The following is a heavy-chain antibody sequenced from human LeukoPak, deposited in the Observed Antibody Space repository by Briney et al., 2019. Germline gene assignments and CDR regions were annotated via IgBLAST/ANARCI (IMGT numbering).Heavy chain of an antibody. Sequence: SETLSLTCTVSGDSLSSNYSSCIPQPPGKGLEWSGYIYNSGSTKYKPSLKSRVTISVDTSKNLFSLKLTSVTAADTAVYYCATCRDEFGDYGFTSWGEGTLVTDSS. CDR1: GDSLSSNY. V-gene: IGHV4-59*01. CDR3: ATCRDEFGDYGFTS. J-gene: IGHJ5*02. CDR2: IYNSGST. D-gene: IGHD4-17*01.